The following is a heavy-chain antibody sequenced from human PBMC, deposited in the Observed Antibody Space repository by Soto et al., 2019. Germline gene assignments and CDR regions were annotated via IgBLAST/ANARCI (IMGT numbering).Heavy chain of an antibody. J-gene: IGHJ6*03. V-gene: IGHV4-34*01. CDR1: GGSFSGYQ. CDR2: ITDRGNI. Sequence: QVQLQQWGAGLLKPSETLSLTCAVYGGSFSGYQWTWIRQTPGKGLEWIGEITDRGNINYNPYLKSRVAILVDTAKKQISLKLRSVTAAATAFYYCARGLILWCGEVSGRGGYYYYMDVWGKGTSVTVSS. D-gene: IGHD3-10*01. CDR3: ARGLILWCGEVSGRGGYYYYMDV.